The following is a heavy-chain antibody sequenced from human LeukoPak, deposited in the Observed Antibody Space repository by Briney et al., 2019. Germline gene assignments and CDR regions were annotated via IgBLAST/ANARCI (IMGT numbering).Heavy chain of an antibody. CDR3: ARWAMVRGAILYYYYMDV. Sequence: SVKVSCKASGGTFSSYAISWVRQAPGQGLEWMGGIIPIFGTANYAQKFQGRVTITADESTSTAYMELSSLRSEDTAVYYCARWAMVRGAILYYYYMDVWGKGTTVTVSS. CDR2: IIPIFGTA. V-gene: IGHV1-69*13. D-gene: IGHD3-10*01. J-gene: IGHJ6*03. CDR1: GGTFSSYA.